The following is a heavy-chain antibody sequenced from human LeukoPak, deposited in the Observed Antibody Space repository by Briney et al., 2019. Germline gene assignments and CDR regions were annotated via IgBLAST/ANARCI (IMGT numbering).Heavy chain of an antibody. V-gene: IGHV1-69*13. Sequence: VASVKVSRKASGGTFNKYAIGWVRQAPGQGLEWMGGIIPTSGTANYAQKFQGRVTITADESTNTSYMELISLRYEDTALYYCARVGLGVWVFDIWGQGTTVTVSS. D-gene: IGHD1-26*01. CDR2: IIPTSGTA. CDR3: ARVGLGVWVFDI. CDR1: GGTFNKYA. J-gene: IGHJ3*02.